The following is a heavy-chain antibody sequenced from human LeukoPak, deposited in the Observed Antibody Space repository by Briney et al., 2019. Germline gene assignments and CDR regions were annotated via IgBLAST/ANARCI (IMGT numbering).Heavy chain of an antibody. D-gene: IGHD3-22*01. V-gene: IGHV1-69*13. CDR2: IIPIFGTA. J-gene: IGHJ4*02. CDR1: AGTFSRYA. Sequence: GASVKVSRKASAGTFSRYAISRVRQAPGQGLEWMGGIIPIFGTANYAQKFQGRVTITADESTSTAYMELSSLRCEDTAVYYCARDHNYYDSSGLETDDYWGQGTLVTVSS. CDR3: ARDHNYYDSSGLETDDY.